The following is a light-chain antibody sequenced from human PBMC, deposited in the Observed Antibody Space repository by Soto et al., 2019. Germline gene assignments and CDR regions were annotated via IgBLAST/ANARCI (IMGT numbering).Light chain of an antibody. CDR1: QSISGW. V-gene: IGKV1-39*01. CDR3: QQSYSTPPWT. Sequence: DIQMTQSPPTLSASVGDRVTITCRASQSISGWLAWYQQKPGKAPNLLISAASSLQNGVPSRFRGSGSGTDFTLTIRGLQPEDFATYYCQQSYSTPPWTFGQGTTGDIK. J-gene: IGKJ1*01. CDR2: AAS.